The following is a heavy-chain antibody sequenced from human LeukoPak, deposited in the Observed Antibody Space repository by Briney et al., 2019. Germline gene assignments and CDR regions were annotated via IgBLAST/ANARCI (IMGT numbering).Heavy chain of an antibody. J-gene: IGHJ4*02. CDR3: ANLHRAPPDY. CDR1: GFTFTSYG. Sequence: GGSLRLSCAASGFTFTSYGMNCVRQAPGKGLEWVSVISNSGDTTYYADSVKGRFTISRDNSKNTLYLQMDSLRAEDTAIYYCANLHRAPPDYWGQGTLVTVSS. V-gene: IGHV3-23*01. CDR2: ISNSGDTT.